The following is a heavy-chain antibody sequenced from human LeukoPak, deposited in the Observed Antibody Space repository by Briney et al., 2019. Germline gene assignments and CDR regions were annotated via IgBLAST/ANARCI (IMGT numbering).Heavy chain of an antibody. J-gene: IGHJ4*02. Sequence: SETLSLTCAVYGGSLSGYYWSWIRQPPGKGLEWIGEINHSGSTNYNPSLKSRVTISVDTSKNQFSLKLSSVTAADTAVYYCARVYCSSTSCYGDYWGQGTQVTVSS. CDR3: ARVYCSSTSCYGDY. CDR2: INHSGST. CDR1: GGSLSGYY. V-gene: IGHV4-34*01. D-gene: IGHD2-2*01.